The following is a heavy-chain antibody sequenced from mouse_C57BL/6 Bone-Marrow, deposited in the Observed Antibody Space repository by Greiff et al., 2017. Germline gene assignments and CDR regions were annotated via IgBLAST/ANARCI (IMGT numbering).Heavy chain of an antibody. D-gene: IGHD1-1*01. CDR3: AIITTVVAHWYCDV. V-gene: IGHV1-81*01. CDR1: GYTFTSYG. CDR2: IYPRSGNT. Sequence: QVQLQQSGAELARPGASVKLSCKASGYTFTSYGISWVKQRTGQGLEWIGEIYPRSGNTYYNEKFKGKATLTADKSSSTAYMELRSLTSEDSAVYFCAIITTVVAHWYCDVWGTGTTVTVSA. J-gene: IGHJ1*03.